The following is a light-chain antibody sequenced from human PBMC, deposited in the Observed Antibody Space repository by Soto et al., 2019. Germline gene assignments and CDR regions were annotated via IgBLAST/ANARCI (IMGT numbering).Light chain of an antibody. V-gene: IGKV4-1*01. J-gene: IGKJ4*01. CDR3: QQYYSPPLF. CDR2: WAS. CDR1: HSVLNTSNNKTY. Sequence: DIVMTQSPDSLAVSLGERATIHCKSSHSVLNTSNNKTYLAWYQQKPGLPPKLLIYWASTREVGVPDRFRGIGSGTDFTFSINPLQAEDAAVYYCQQYYSPPLFFGGGTHVEIK.